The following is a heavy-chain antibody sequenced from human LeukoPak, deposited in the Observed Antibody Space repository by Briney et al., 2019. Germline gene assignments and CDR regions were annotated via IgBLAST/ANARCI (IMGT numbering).Heavy chain of an antibody. CDR2: IYYSGST. V-gene: IGHV4-59*11. CDR3: ARTTVTTFDH. D-gene: IGHD4-17*01. CDR1: GGSIRSHY. Sequence: SETLSLTCIVSGGSIRSHYWSWIRQPPGEGLEWIGYIYYSGSTNYNPSLKSRVTISLDTSKNQFSLKLNSVTTADTAVYYCARTTVTTFDHWGQGTLVTVSS. J-gene: IGHJ4*02.